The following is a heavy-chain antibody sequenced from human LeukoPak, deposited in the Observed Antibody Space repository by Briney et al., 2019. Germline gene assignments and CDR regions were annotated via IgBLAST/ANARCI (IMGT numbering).Heavy chain of an antibody. Sequence: GASVKVSCKASGYTFIGYDINWVRQATGQGLEWMGWVNPNTGNTGYAQKFRGRVTMTRNTSISTASMELSSLTSEDTALYYCARGAPGSYCSGGSCPYFDYRGQGTLVSVSS. V-gene: IGHV1-8*01. CDR1: GYTFIGYD. D-gene: IGHD2-15*01. CDR2: VNPNTGNT. J-gene: IGHJ4*02. CDR3: ARGAPGSYCSGGSCPYFDY.